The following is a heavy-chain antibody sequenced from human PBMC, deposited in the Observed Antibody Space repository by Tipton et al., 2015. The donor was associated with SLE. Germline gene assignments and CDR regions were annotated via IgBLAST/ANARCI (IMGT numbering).Heavy chain of an antibody. CDR3: ARTLAAQFDY. D-gene: IGHD6-6*01. CDR1: GGSISSSGYY. Sequence: TLSLTCTVSGGSISSSGYYWGWIRQPPGKGLEWIGSIYYSGSTYYNPSLKSRVTISVDTSKNQFSLKLSSVTAADTAVYYCARTLAAQFDYWGQGTLVTVSS. CDR2: IYYSGST. J-gene: IGHJ4*02. V-gene: IGHV4-39*01.